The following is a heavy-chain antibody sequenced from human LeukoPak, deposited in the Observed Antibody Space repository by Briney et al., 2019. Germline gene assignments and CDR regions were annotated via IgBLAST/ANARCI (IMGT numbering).Heavy chain of an antibody. CDR1: GGSISSHY. Sequence: SETLSLTCTVSGGSISSHYWSWIRQPPGKGLEWIGYIYYSGSTNYNPSLKSRVTISVDTTKNQFSLKLSSVTAADTAVYYCARDPLYSGSYQGAFDIWGQGTMVTVSS. D-gene: IGHD1-26*01. V-gene: IGHV4-59*11. J-gene: IGHJ3*02. CDR2: IYYSGST. CDR3: ARDPLYSGSYQGAFDI.